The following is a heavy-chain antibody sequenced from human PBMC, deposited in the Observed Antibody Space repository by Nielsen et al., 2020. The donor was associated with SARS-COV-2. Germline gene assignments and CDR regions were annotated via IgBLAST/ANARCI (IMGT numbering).Heavy chain of an antibody. V-gene: IGHV3-48*04. CDR2: ISSSSSTI. J-gene: IGHJ6*02. Sequence: WIRQPPGKGLEWVSYISSSSSTIYYADSVKGRFTISRDNAKNSLYLQMNSLRAEDTAVYYCARDDPDYDFWSGPTRGGMDVWGQGTTVTVSS. D-gene: IGHD3-3*01. CDR3: ARDDPDYDFWSGPTRGGMDV.